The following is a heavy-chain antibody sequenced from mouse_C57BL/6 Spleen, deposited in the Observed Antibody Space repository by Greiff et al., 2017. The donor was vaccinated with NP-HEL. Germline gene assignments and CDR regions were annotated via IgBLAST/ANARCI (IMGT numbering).Heavy chain of an antibody. CDR1: GYTFTSYW. CDR3: ARVSSGYYCDD. D-gene: IGHD3-2*02. V-gene: IGHV1-52*01. Sequence: QVQLQQPGAELVRPGSSVKLSCKASGYTFTSYWMHWVKQRPIQGLEWIGNIDPSDSETHYNQKFKDKATLTVDKSSSTAYMQRSSLTSEDSAVYYCARVSSGYYCDDWGQGTTLTVSS. CDR2: IDPSDSET. J-gene: IGHJ2*01.